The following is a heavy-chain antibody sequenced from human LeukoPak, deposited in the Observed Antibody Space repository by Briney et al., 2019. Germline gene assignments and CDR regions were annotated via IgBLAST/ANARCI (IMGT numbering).Heavy chain of an antibody. CDR2: ISWNSGSI. V-gene: IGHV3-9*01. CDR1: GFTFDDYA. CDR3: AKDSDSSGYYYVFGAFDI. Sequence: PGGSLRLSCAASGFTFDDYAMHWVRRAPGKGLEWVSGISWNSGSIGYADSVKGRFTISRDNAKNSLYLQMNSLRAEDTALYYCAKDSDSSGYYYVFGAFDIWGQGTMVTVSS. J-gene: IGHJ3*02. D-gene: IGHD3-22*01.